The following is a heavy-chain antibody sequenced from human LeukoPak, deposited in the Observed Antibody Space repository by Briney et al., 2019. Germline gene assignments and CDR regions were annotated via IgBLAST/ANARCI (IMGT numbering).Heavy chain of an antibody. Sequence: RASVKVSCKASGYTFTSYGISWVRQAPGQGVEWMGWISAYNGNTNYAQKLQGRVTMTTNTSTSTAYMELRSLRSDDTAVYYCATTPPYCGGDCYSDYWGQGTLVTVSS. CDR3: ATTPPYCGGDCYSDY. CDR1: GYTFTSYG. CDR2: ISAYNGNT. D-gene: IGHD2-21*02. V-gene: IGHV1-18*01. J-gene: IGHJ4*02.